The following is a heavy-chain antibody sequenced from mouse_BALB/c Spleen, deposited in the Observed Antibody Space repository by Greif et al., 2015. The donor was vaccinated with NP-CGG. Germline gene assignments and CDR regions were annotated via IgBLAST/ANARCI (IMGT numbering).Heavy chain of an antibody. D-gene: IGHD1-2*01. CDR1: GFTFSSYA. Sequence: EVKLVESGGGLVKPGGSLKLSCAASGFTFSSYAMSWVRQSPEKRLEWVAEISSGGSYTYYPDTVTGRFTISRDNAKNTLYLEMSSLRSEDTAMYYCARDRTATGYYAMDYWGQGTSVTVSS. CDR2: ISSGGSYT. V-gene: IGHV5-9-4*01. CDR3: ARDRTATGYYAMDY. J-gene: IGHJ4*01.